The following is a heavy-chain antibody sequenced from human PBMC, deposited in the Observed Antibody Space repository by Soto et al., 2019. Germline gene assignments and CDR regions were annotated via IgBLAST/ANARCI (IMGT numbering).Heavy chain of an antibody. CDR1: GFSLSTSGVG. CDR3: AHKGAEDWPLDY. D-gene: IGHD3-9*01. V-gene: IGHV2-5*02. Sequence: QITLKESGPTLVRPTQTRTLTCAFSGFSLSTSGVGVGWIRQPPGKALEWLAVIYWDDSKHYSPSLRSRLTISKDTSKSRVVLTMTIMDPRDIGTYYCAHKGAEDWPLDYWGQGTLVTVSS. J-gene: IGHJ4*02. CDR2: IYWDDSK.